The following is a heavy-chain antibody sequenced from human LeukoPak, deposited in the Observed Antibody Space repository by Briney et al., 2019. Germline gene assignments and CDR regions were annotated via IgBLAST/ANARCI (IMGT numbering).Heavy chain of an antibody. D-gene: IGHD6-19*01. J-gene: IGHJ4*02. V-gene: IGHV4-59*03. Sequence: SETLSLTCAVSGGSINNYHWSWIRQPPGKGLDLMGCFYHSGSTTYNPSLKSRVTISVDASKSVFSLKLDSVTAADTAMYFCASTQQWLAFDYWGQGILVTVSS. CDR1: GGSINNYH. CDR3: ASTQQWLAFDY. CDR2: FYHSGST.